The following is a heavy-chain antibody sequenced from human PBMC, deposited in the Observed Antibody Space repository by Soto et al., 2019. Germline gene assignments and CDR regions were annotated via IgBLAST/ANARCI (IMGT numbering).Heavy chain of an antibody. CDR1: GFTFDDYA. J-gene: IGHJ6*02. V-gene: IGHV3-9*01. D-gene: IGHD3-10*01. Sequence: EVQLVESGGGLVQPGRSLRLSFAASGFTFDDYAMHWVRQAPGKGLEWVSGISWNSGRIGYADSLKGRFTISRDNAKDSMYLQMNSLSAADTALYCCAKDVNPSKWLGGGEYGYYYYYDMDVWGQGATVTVSS. CDR2: ISWNSGRI. CDR3: AKDVNPSKWLGGGEYGYYYYYDMDV.